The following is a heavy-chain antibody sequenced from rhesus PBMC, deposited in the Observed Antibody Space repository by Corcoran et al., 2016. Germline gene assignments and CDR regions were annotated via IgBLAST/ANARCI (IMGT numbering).Heavy chain of an antibody. CDR2: IYGSGGST. Sequence: QVQLQESGPGLVKPSETLSLTCAVSGDSISGYYWSWIRQFPGKGLEWIGRIYGSGGSTDYNPSLKSRVTISTDTSKNQFSLKLISVTAADTAVYYCARRVTGTTLYYFDYWGQGVLVTVSS. CDR3: ARRVTGTTLYYFDY. D-gene: IGHD1-7*02. CDR1: GDSISGYY. J-gene: IGHJ4*01. V-gene: IGHV4-160*01.